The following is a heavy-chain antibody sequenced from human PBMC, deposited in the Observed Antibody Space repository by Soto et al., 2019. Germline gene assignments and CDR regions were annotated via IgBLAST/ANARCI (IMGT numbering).Heavy chain of an antibody. CDR2: ISAYNGNT. J-gene: IGHJ6*02. CDR1: GYTFTSYG. D-gene: IGHD6-13*01. Sequence: QVQLVQSGAEVKKPGASVKVSCKASGYTFTSYGISWVRQAPGQGLEWMGWISAYNGNTNYAQKLQGRVTMTTDTHTSTAYMELRGLRSDDTAVYYCARVGIAAAGKGGGYYYYYSMDVWGQGTTVTVSS. CDR3: ARVGIAAAGKGGGYYYYYSMDV. V-gene: IGHV1-18*01.